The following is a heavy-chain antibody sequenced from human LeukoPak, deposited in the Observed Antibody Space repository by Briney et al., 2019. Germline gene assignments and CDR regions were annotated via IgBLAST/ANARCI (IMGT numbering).Heavy chain of an antibody. CDR1: GGSISSYY. J-gene: IGHJ3*02. V-gene: IGHV4-59*01. Sequence: SETLSLTCTVSGGSISSYYWSWIRQPPGKGLEWIGYIYYSGSTNYNPSLKSRVTISVDTSKNQFSLKLSSVTAADTAVYYCAREGYSYGYGAFDIWGQETMVTVSS. CDR2: IYYSGST. CDR3: AREGYSYGYGAFDI. D-gene: IGHD5-18*01.